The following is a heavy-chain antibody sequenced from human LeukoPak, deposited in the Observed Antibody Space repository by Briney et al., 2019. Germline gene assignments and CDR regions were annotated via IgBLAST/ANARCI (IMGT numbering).Heavy chain of an antibody. CDR3: ARVGPWVNPDYYYYYMDV. CDR2: ISSSGSTI. J-gene: IGHJ6*03. CDR1: GFTFSSYE. V-gene: IGHV3-48*03. Sequence: GGSLRLSCAASGFTFSSYEMNWVRQAPGKGLEWVSYISSSGSTIYYADSVEGRFTISRDNAKNSLYLQMNSLRAEDTAVYYCARVGPWVNPDYYYYYMDVWGKGTTVTVSS. D-gene: IGHD1-14*01.